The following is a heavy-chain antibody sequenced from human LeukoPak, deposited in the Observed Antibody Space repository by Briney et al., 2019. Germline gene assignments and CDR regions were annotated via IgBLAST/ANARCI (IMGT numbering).Heavy chain of an antibody. CDR1: GYNFADYY. J-gene: IGHJ5*02. V-gene: IGHV1-2*02. CDR2: INPNSGGT. D-gene: IGHD2-15*01. Sequence: ASVKVSCKASGYNFADYYIHWVRQAPGQGLEWMGWINPNSGGTNYAQKFQGRVTMTRDTSISTAYMELSRLRSDDTAVYYCASQYSSRWFDPWGQGTLVTVSS. CDR3: ASQYSSRWFDP.